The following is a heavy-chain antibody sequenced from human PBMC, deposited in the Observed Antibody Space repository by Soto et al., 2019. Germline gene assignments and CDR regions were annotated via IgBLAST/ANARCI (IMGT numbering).Heavy chain of an antibody. Sequence: SETLSLTCTVSGGSISSYYWSWIRQPPGKGLEWIGYIYYSGSTNYNPSLKSRVTISVDTSKNQFSLKLSSVTAADTAVYYCARVVKSSSWNLDYWGQGTLVTVSS. CDR3: ARVVKSSSWNLDY. D-gene: IGHD6-13*01. V-gene: IGHV4-59*01. J-gene: IGHJ4*02. CDR2: IYYSGST. CDR1: GGSISSYY.